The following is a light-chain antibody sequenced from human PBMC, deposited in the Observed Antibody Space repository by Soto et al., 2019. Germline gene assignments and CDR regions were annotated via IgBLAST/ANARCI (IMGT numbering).Light chain of an antibody. J-gene: IGKJ1*01. CDR1: QSVSNNY. V-gene: IGKV3-20*01. CDR2: GAS. Sequence: EIVLTQPPGAVSLSPGERATLSCRASQSVSNNYLAWYQQKPGQAPRLLIYGASNRATGIPDRFSGSGSGTDFTLTISRLEPEDFAVYYCQQYGSSGTFGQGTKVDIK. CDR3: QQYGSSGT.